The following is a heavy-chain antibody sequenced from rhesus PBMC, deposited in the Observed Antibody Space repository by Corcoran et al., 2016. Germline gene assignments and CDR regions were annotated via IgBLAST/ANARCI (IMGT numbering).Heavy chain of an antibody. Sequence: QVQLQESGPGLVKPSETLSLTGAVTSGSFSSYWWSWFRQPPGKGLEGIGEINGNSGSTNYNPSLKSRVTISKDASKNQFSLKLSSVTAADTAVYYCARYWRVGTTGGSKERNFDYWGQGVLVTVSS. D-gene: IGHD1-44*01. CDR3: ARYWRVGTTGGSKERNFDY. J-gene: IGHJ4*01. V-gene: IGHV4-80*01. CDR1: SGSFSSYW. CDR2: INGNSGST.